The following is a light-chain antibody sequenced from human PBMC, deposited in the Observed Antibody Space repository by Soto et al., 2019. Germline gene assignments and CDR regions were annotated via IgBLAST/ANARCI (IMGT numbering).Light chain of an antibody. J-gene: IGLJ1*01. Sequence: QSGLTQPPSVSAAPGQRVTISCSGSSSNIGGNPVSWYQQLPGTAPKLLIYDDDKRPSGIPDRFSGSKSGTSATLGITGFQTGDEADYYCGSWDSSLSAYVFGTGTKVTVL. CDR2: DDD. CDR3: GSWDSSLSAYV. CDR1: SSNIGGNP. V-gene: IGLV1-51*01.